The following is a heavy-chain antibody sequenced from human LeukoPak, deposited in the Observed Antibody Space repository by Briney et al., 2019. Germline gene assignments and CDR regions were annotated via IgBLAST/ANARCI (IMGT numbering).Heavy chain of an antibody. CDR2: IYYSGST. V-gene: IGHV4-59*12. D-gene: IGHD2-15*01. Sequence: SETLSLTCTVSGGSISSYYWSWIRQPPGKGLEWIGYIYYSGSTNYNPSLKSRVTISVDTSKNQFSLKLSSVTAADTAVYYCARVDGGGSPLYWGQGTLVTVSS. J-gene: IGHJ4*02. CDR1: GGSISSYY. CDR3: ARVDGGGSPLY.